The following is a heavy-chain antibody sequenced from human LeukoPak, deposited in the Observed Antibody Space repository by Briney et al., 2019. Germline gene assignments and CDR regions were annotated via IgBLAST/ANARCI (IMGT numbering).Heavy chain of an antibody. Sequence: GGSLRLSCAASGFTFDEYGMSWVRHAPGKGLEWVSSINWDGGSTAYADSVQGRFTISRDNSKNTLYLQMNSLRAEDTAVYYCAREKGLYFDYWGQGTLVTVSS. CDR1: GFTFDEYG. D-gene: IGHD3/OR15-3a*01. CDR2: INWDGGST. J-gene: IGHJ4*02. V-gene: IGHV3-20*04. CDR3: AREKGLYFDY.